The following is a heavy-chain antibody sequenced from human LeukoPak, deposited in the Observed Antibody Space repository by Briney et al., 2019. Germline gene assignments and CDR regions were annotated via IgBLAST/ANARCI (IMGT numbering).Heavy chain of an antibody. CDR3: VRDLILVWTPGDDFDH. Sequence: PGGSLRLSCAASGFTFRNYWMHWVRQAPGKGLEWVSRINEYGTTITYADSVRGRFTISRENARNTLFLQMNSLTPEDTAVYYCVRDLILVWTPGDDFDHWGQGTLVTVSS. CDR2: INEYGTTI. D-gene: IGHD3-16*01. CDR1: GFTFRNYW. V-gene: IGHV3-74*01. J-gene: IGHJ4*02.